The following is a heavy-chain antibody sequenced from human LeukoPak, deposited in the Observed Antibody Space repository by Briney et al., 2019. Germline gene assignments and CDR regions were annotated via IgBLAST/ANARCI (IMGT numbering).Heavy chain of an antibody. V-gene: IGHV3-48*01. Sequence: GGSLRLSCAASGFTFSSYSMNWVRQAPGKGLEWVSYISRSSSTIYYADSVKGRFTISRDNAKNSLYLQMDSLRAEDTAVYYCARIDNGVCDYWGQGTLVTVSS. CDR3: ARIDNGVCDY. J-gene: IGHJ4*02. CDR1: GFTFSSYS. D-gene: IGHD2-8*01. CDR2: ISRSSSTI.